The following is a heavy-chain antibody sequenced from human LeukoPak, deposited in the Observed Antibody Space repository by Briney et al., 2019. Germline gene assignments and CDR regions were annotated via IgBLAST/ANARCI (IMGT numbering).Heavy chain of an antibody. J-gene: IGHJ3*02. CDR1: GFTFSSYA. D-gene: IGHD3-9*01. V-gene: IGHV3-30*04. Sequence: GGSLRLSCAASGFTFSSYAMHWVRQAPGKGLEWVAVISYDGSNKYYADSVKGRFTISRDNSKNTLYLQMNSLRAEDTAVYYCARDLRYFEAFGAFDIWGQGTMVTVSS. CDR3: ARDLRYFEAFGAFDI. CDR2: ISYDGSNK.